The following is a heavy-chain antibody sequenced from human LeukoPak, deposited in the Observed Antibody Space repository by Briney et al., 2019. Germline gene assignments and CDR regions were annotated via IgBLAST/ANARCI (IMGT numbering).Heavy chain of an antibody. Sequence: GGSLRLSCAASGFTFSSYGMHWVRQAPGKGLEWVAVISYDGSNKYYADSVKGRFTISRDNSKNTLYLQMNSLRAEDTAVYYCAKARMVYAFDYWGQGTLVTVSP. CDR1: GFTFSSYG. D-gene: IGHD2-8*01. J-gene: IGHJ4*02. V-gene: IGHV3-30*18. CDR3: AKARMVYAFDY. CDR2: ISYDGSNK.